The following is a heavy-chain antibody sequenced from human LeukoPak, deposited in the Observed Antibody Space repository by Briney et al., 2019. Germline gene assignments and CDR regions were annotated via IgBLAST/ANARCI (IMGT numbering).Heavy chain of an antibody. J-gene: IGHJ4*02. CDR1: GFIVSDND. CDR3: LVGASGLSDY. CDR2: IYADGST. V-gene: IGHV3-66*01. Sequence: GGSLRLSCAASGFIVSDNDIKWVRQAPGKGLEWVSLIYADGSTHYTDSVEGRFSISRDNSQNTLYIQMSSLRAEDTAVYYCLVGASGLSDYWGQGTLVTVSS. D-gene: IGHD1-26*01.